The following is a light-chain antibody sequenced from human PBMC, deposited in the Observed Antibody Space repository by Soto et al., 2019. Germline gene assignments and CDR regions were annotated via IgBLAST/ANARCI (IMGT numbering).Light chain of an antibody. Sequence: DIQMTQSPSSLSASVGDRVTITCRASQNIFTYLKWYQQRPGKAPNLLIYAASNLQSGVPSRFSGSGSGTDFTLTISSLQPEDFATYYCQHSYSSPTFGQGTKLEIK. V-gene: IGKV1-39*01. J-gene: IGKJ2*01. CDR1: QNIFTY. CDR3: QHSYSSPT. CDR2: AAS.